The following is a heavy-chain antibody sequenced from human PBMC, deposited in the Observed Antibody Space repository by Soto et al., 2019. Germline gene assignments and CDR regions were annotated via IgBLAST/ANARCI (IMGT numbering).Heavy chain of an antibody. CDR1: GFTFSSYG. Sequence: QVQLVESGGGVVQPGGSLRLSCAASGFTFSSYGMHWVRQAPGKGLEWVAVIWYDGSNKYYTDSVKGRFTISRDNSKNTLYLQMNSLRAEDTAVYYCASDPRLSAWIQPPDYWGQGTLVTVSS. D-gene: IGHD5-18*01. CDR3: ASDPRLSAWIQPPDY. J-gene: IGHJ4*02. CDR2: IWYDGSNK. V-gene: IGHV3-33*01.